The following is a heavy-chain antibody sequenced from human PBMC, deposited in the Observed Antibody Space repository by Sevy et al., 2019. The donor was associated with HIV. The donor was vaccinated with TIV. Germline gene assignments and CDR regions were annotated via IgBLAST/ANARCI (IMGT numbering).Heavy chain of an antibody. Sequence: GGSLRLSCAASGFTFSSYSMNWVRQAPGKGLEWVSYISSSSSTIYDADSVKGRFTIPRDNAKNSLYLQMNSLRAEDTAVYYCARDDSVGATDFDYWGQGTLVTVSS. CDR1: GFTFSSYS. CDR2: ISSSSSTI. V-gene: IGHV3-48*01. CDR3: ARDDSVGATDFDY. J-gene: IGHJ4*02. D-gene: IGHD1-26*01.